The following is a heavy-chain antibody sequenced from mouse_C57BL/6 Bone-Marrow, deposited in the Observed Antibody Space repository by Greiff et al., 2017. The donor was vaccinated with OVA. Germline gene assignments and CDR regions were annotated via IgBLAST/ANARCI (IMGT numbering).Heavy chain of an antibody. D-gene: IGHD2-10*02. CDR3: ARDSDQYSWFAY. V-gene: IGHV1-4*01. CDR1: GYTFTSYT. Sequence: VQLQQSGAELARPGASVKMSCKASGYTFTSYTMHWVKQRPGQGLEWIGYINPSSGYTKYNQKFKDKATLTADKSSSTAYMQLSSLTSEDSAVYCCARDSDQYSWFAYWGQGTLVTVSA. J-gene: IGHJ3*01. CDR2: INPSSGYT.